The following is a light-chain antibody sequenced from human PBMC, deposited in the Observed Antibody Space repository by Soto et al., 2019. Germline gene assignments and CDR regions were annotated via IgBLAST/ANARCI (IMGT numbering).Light chain of an antibody. CDR1: QSVSSSY. CDR2: DAS. Sequence: EIVLTQSPATLSLSPGERATLSCRASQSVSSSYLAWYQQKPGQAPRLLISDASNRATGIPARFSGSGSGTDFTLTISSLEPEDFAVYYCQQRSNWPTITFGQGTRLEIK. CDR3: QQRSNWPTIT. J-gene: IGKJ5*01. V-gene: IGKV3-11*01.